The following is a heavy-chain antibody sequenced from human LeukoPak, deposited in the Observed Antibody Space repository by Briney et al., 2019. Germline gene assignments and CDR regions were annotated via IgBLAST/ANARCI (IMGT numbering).Heavy chain of an antibody. Sequence: GGSLRLSCAASGFTFSNFWMTWVRQAPGNGLEWVANIKHDGSDKYYVDSVKGRFTISRDNAKNSLYLQMNSLRAEDTAVYYCGGGGGAFDIWGQGTMVTVSA. CDR2: IKHDGSDK. D-gene: IGHD3-16*01. CDR1: GFTFSNFW. J-gene: IGHJ3*02. CDR3: GGGGGAFDI. V-gene: IGHV3-7*04.